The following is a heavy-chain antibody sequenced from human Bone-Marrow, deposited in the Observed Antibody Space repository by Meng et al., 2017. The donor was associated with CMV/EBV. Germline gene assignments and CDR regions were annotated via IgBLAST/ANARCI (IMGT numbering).Heavy chain of an antibody. J-gene: IGHJ6*01. CDR1: GYTFTGYY. Sequence: ASVKVSCKASGYTFTGYYMHWVRQAPGQGLEWMGWINPNSGGTNYAQKFQGRVTMTRDTSISTAYMELSRLRSDDTAVYYCARGAPAAILAYYYYYGMDVWGQGPTVTVFS. CDR2: INPNSGGT. D-gene: IGHD2-2*02. V-gene: IGHV1-2*02. CDR3: ARGAPAAILAYYYYYGMDV.